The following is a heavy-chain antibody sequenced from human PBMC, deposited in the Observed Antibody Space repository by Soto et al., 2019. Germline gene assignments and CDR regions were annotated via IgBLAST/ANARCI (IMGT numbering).Heavy chain of an antibody. CDR1: GFTFSSYW. CDR2: INSDGSST. D-gene: IGHD3-22*01. V-gene: IGHV3-74*01. Sequence: EVQLVESGGGLVQPGGSLRLSCAASGFTFSSYWMHWVRQAPGKGLVWVSRINSDGSSTSYADSVKGRFTISRDNAKNTLCLQMNSLRAEGTAVYYCARGCDSSGYPRYYFDYWGQGTLVTVSS. J-gene: IGHJ4*02. CDR3: ARGCDSSGYPRYYFDY.